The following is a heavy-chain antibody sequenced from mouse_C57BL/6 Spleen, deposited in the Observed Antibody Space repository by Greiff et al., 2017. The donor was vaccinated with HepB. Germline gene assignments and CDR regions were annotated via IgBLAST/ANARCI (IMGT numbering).Heavy chain of an antibody. CDR2: IRNKANGYTT. V-gene: IGHV7-3*01. J-gene: IGHJ4*01. CDR1: GFTFTDYY. D-gene: IGHD1-1*01. Sequence: VQLKESGGGLVQPGGSLSLSCAASGFTFTDYYMSWVRQPPGKALEWLGFIRNKANGYTTEYSASVKGRFTISRDNSQSILYLQMNALRAEDSATYYCARSTVVAGDYYAMDYWGQGTSVTVSS. CDR3: ARSTVVAGDYYAMDY.